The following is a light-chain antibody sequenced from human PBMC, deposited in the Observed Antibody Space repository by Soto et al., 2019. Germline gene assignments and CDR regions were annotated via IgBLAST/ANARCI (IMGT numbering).Light chain of an antibody. CDR1: QTIGTF. Sequence: DIQMTQSPSSLSASVGDRVTIACRASQTIGTFLNWYQQEPGKAPKVLIYDTSSLQYGVPSRFSGSGSGTDFTLTISSLQPEDFATYFCQQSDTTPYTFGHGTILEI. CDR2: DTS. J-gene: IGKJ2*01. V-gene: IGKV1-39*01. CDR3: QQSDTTPYT.